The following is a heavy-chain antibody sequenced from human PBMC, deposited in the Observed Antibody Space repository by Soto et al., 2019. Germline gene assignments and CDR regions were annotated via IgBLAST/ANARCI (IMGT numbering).Heavy chain of an antibody. D-gene: IGHD2-21*01. V-gene: IGHV3-33*01. CDR2: IWYDGSNK. CDR3: ARDSFYSGYQTFDI. CDR1: GFTFSSYG. J-gene: IGHJ3*02. Sequence: GGSLRLSCAASGFTFSSYGMHWFRQAPGKGLEWVAVIWYDGSNKYYADSVKGRFTISRDNSKNTLYLQMNSLRAEDTAVYYCARDSFYSGYQTFDIWGQGTMVTVS.